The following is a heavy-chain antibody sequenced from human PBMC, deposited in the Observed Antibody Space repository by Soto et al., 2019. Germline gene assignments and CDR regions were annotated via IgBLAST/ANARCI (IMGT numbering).Heavy chain of an antibody. Sequence: SETLSLTCAVSGYSITNVNWWAWIRQPPGKGLEWIGYIFHSGTTHYNPSLKSRVTMSVDTSKNQFSLKVDSLTAEDTAVYYCARSTYADALDISGQGTMVTVSS. D-gene: IGHD2-2*01. J-gene: IGHJ3*02. CDR1: GYSITNVNW. CDR3: ARSTYADALDI. V-gene: IGHV4-28*01. CDR2: IFHSGTT.